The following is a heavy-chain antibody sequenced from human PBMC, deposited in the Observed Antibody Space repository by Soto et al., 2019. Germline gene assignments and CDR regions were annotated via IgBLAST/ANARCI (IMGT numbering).Heavy chain of an antibody. CDR1: GGSISSYY. D-gene: IGHD6-25*01. CDR2: IYYSGSA. J-gene: IGHJ4*02. Sequence: TSETLSLTCIVSGGSISSYYWSWIRQPPGKRLEWIGFIYYSGSANYNPSLKSRVTISVDTSRNLFSLKLTSVTAADTAVYFCARASSSTDSGFDSWGQGTLVTVSS. CDR3: ARASSSTDSGFDS. V-gene: IGHV4-59*01.